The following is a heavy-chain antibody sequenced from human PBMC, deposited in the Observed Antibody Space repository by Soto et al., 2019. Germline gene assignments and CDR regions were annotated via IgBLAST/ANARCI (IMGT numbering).Heavy chain of an antibody. CDR1: GYPLTSYA. CDR3: AREPSKSIVGATDDY. Sequence: GSVKAFSKASGYPLTSYAMHLVRQAPGQRLEWMGWINAGNGNTKYSEKFQGRVTITRYTSASTAYMDLSSLRSEDTALYYCAREPSKSIVGATDDYWGQGTLVTVSS. J-gene: IGHJ4*02. D-gene: IGHD1-26*01. CDR2: INAGNGNT. V-gene: IGHV1-3*01.